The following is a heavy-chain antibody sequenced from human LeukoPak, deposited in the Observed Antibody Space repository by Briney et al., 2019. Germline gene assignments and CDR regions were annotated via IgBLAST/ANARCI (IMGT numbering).Heavy chain of an antibody. CDR2: ISAYNGNT. D-gene: IGHD6-19*01. CDR1: GYTFTSYG. Sequence: ASVKVSCKASGYTFTSYGISWVRQAPGQGLEWMGWISAYNGNTNYAQKLQGRVTMTTDTSTSTAYMELRSLRSDDTAVYYCASVGYSSGWYADWFDPWGQGTLVTVSS. V-gene: IGHV1-18*01. J-gene: IGHJ5*02. CDR3: ASVGYSSGWYADWFDP.